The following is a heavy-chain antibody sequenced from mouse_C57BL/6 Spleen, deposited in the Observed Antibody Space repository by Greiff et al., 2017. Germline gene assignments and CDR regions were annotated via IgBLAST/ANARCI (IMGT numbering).Heavy chain of an antibody. V-gene: IGHV1-4*01. J-gene: IGHJ4*01. CDR2: INPSSGYT. CDR3: AREPTYYSNPYYAMDY. CDR1: GYTFTSYT. D-gene: IGHD2-5*01. Sequence: QVHVKQSGAELARPGASVKMSCKASGYTFTSYTMHWVKQRPGQGLEWIGYINPSSGYTKYNQKFKDKATLTADKSSSTAYMQLSSLTSEDSAVYYCAREPTYYSNPYYAMDYWGQGTSVTVSS.